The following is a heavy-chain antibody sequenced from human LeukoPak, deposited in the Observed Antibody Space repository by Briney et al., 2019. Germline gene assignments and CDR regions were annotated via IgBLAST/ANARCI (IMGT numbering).Heavy chain of an antibody. D-gene: IGHD6-13*01. CDR1: GFTFTDYW. CDR3: ARDGTAAGLYFDL. CDR2: IRQDGSEK. J-gene: IGHJ4*01. V-gene: IGHV3-7*01. Sequence: GGSLRLSXEVSGFTFTDYWMNWLRQAPGKGPEWVASIRQDGSEKTYVDSVKGRFTISRDNTKNSLSLQLNGLRAEDTAVYYCARDGTAAGLYFDLWGQGTLVTVSS.